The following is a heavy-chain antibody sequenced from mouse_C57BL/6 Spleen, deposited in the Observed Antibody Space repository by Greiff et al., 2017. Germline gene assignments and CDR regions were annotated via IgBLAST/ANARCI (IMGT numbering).Heavy chain of an antibody. V-gene: IGHV14-2*01. J-gene: IGHJ2*01. CDR3: APITTVLELDFDY. CDR1: GFNIKDYY. CDR2: IDPEEGET. Sequence: EVQLQQSGAELVKPGASVKLSCTASGFNIKDYYMHWVKQRTEQGLEWIGRIDPEEGETKYAPKFQGKATITADTSSNTAYMQLSSLTSEDTAVYYCAPITTVLELDFDYWGQGTTLTVSS. D-gene: IGHD1-1*01.